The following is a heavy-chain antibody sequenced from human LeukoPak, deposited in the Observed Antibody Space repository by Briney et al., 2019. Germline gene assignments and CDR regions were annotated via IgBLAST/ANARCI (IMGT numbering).Heavy chain of an antibody. J-gene: IGHJ5*02. V-gene: IGHV3-72*01. CDR1: GFSFSDYY. D-gene: IGHD1-1*01. CDR2: SRSKGHRYST. CDR3: VRDPVTRFTGSPPS. Sequence: GGSLRLSCAASGFSFSDYYMDWVRQVPGKGLEWIGRSRSKGHRYSTEYAASVRGRFTVSRDESKNSLFLQMTSLKSEDTAVYYCVRDPVTRFTGSPPSWGQGTLVTVSS.